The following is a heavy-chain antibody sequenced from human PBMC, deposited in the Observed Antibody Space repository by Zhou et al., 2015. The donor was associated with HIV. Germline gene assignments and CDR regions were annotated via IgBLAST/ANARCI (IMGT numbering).Heavy chain of an antibody. J-gene: IGHJ6*02. V-gene: IGHV1-69*01. CDR1: GGTFSSYA. CDR3: ARLSRQWLVRFDYGMDV. Sequence: QVQLVQSGAEVKKPGSSVKVSCKASGGTFSSYAISWVRQAPGQGLEWMGGIIPIFGTANYAQKFQGRVTITADESTSTAYMELSSLRSEDTAVYYCARLSRQWLVRFDYGMDVWGQGTTVTVSS. D-gene: IGHD6-19*01. CDR2: IIPIFGTA.